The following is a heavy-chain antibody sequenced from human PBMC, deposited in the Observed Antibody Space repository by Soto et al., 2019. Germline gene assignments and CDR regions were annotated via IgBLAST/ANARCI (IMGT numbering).Heavy chain of an antibody. Sequence: LVQPGAEVKRPGASLKASCRVSGYSLTGYYINWVRQAPGQGLEWLGWINPDSGATTYAQNFQGRVTLTSDTSISTASMDLTSLTSDDTAVYYCARGDYGTGGYPFPYYDYWGQGTLVIVSS. CDR2: INPDSGAT. V-gene: IGHV1-2*02. D-gene: IGHD2-8*02. J-gene: IGHJ4*02. CDR1: GYSLTGYY. CDR3: ARGDYGTGGYPFPYYDY.